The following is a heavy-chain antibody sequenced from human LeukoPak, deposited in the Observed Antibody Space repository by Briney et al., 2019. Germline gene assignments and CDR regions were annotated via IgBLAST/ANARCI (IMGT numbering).Heavy chain of an antibody. CDR1: GFSLSGYW. D-gene: IGHD2-15*01. J-gene: IGHJ5*02. CDR2: NNGDGSTT. V-gene: IGHV3-74*01. Sequence: GGSLRLSCVASGFSLSGYWMYWVRQAPGKGLMYISRNNGDGSTTNYADVVKGRFTMSRDNVKNTLYLQMNSLRVEDTAVYYCARDPRNVGLAPWGQGTLVTVS. CDR3: ARDPRNVGLAP.